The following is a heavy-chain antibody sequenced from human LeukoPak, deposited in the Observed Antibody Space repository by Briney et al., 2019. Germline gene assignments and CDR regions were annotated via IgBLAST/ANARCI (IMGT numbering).Heavy chain of an antibody. Sequence: PSETLSLTCTVSGGSISSGSYYWSWIRQPAGKGLEWIVRISTSGSTNYNPSLKSRVTISVDTSKNQFSLKLSSVTAADTAVYYCARDVTPYVWGSYRYTWGFDPWGQGTLVTVSS. CDR2: ISTSGST. CDR3: ARDVTPYVWGSYRYTWGFDP. D-gene: IGHD3-16*02. V-gene: IGHV4-61*02. J-gene: IGHJ5*02. CDR1: GGSISSGSYY.